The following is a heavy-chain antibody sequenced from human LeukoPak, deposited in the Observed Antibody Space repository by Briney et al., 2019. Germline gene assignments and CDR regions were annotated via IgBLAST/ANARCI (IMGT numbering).Heavy chain of an antibody. J-gene: IGHJ3*02. Sequence: GGSLRLSCAASSFAFSSFSMNWVRQAPGKGLEWVSLISSSSSYIHYADSVKGRFTISRDNAKNSLYLQMNGLRAEVTAVYYCARDRTVVIPRDAFDMWGPGTMVTVSS. CDR2: ISSSSSYI. D-gene: IGHD4-23*01. CDR3: ARDRTVVIPRDAFDM. CDR1: SFAFSSFS. V-gene: IGHV3-21*01.